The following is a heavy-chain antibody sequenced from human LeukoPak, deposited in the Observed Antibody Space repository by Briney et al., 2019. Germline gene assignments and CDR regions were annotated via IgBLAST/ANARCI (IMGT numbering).Heavy chain of an antibody. J-gene: IGHJ5*02. CDR3: ARDLIWYSGSYYVWFDP. V-gene: IGHV1-18*01. D-gene: IGHD1-26*01. CDR1: GYTFTSYG. CDR2: ISAYNGNT. Sequence: ASVKVSCKASGYTFTSYGISWVRQAPGQGPEWMGWISAYNGNTKYAQKFQGRVTMTTDTSTSTTYMELRSLRSDDTAAYYCARDLIWYSGSYYVWFDPWGQGTLVTVSS.